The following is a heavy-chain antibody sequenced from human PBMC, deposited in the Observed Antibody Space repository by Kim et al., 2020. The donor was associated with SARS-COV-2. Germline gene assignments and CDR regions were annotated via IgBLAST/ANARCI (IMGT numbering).Heavy chain of an antibody. V-gene: IGHV1-69*01. D-gene: IGHD1-7*01. Sequence: YAQKFQGRVTITADESTSTAYMELSSLRSEDTAVYYCVFKLELRGYGMDVWGQGTTVTVSS. CDR3: VFKLELRGYGMDV. J-gene: IGHJ6*02.